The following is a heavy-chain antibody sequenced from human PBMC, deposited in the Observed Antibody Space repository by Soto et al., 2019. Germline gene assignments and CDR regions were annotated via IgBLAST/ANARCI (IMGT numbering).Heavy chain of an antibody. J-gene: IGHJ3*01. CDR1: GLTFSDYY. D-gene: IGHD3-22*01. CDR2: ITSSGSYT. CDR3: ARGDYYDTSGPFSDAFDV. V-gene: IGHV3-11*03. Sequence: PGGSLRLSCAASGLTFSDYYMSWIRQAPGKGLEWVSYITSSGSYTKYADSVQGRSTISRDNAKNSLYLQMNSLRVEDTAIYYCARGDYYDTSGPFSDAFDVWGQGTKVTVSS.